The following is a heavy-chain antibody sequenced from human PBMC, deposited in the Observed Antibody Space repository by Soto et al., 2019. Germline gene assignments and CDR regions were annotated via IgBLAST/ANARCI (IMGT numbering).Heavy chain of an antibody. CDR2: IYYSGST. J-gene: IGHJ5*02. CDR3: ARHARDYCSSGSCYGTWFDP. V-gene: IGHV4-39*01. D-gene: IGHD2-15*01. CDR1: GCSISSSSYY. Sequence: AETLSLSCTVSGCSISSSSYYWGWIRQPHGKGLEWIGTIYYSGSTYYNPSRKSRVTTSVDTSNNQFSLKLSSLTAADTALYYCARHARDYCSSGSCYGTWFDPWGQGTLVTV.